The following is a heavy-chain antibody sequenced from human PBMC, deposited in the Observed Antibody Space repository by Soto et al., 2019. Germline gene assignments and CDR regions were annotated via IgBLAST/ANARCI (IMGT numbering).Heavy chain of an antibody. V-gene: IGHV1-18*01. CDR1: GYTFTSYG. CDR2: ISAYNGNT. CDR3: ATYYDSSGFLFAFDI. Sequence: ASVKVSCKASGYTFTSYGISWVRQAPGQGLEWMGWISAYNGNTNYAQKLQGRVTMTTDTSTSTAYMELRSLRSDDTAVYYCATYYDSSGFLFAFDIWGQGTMVTVSS. J-gene: IGHJ3*02. D-gene: IGHD3-22*01.